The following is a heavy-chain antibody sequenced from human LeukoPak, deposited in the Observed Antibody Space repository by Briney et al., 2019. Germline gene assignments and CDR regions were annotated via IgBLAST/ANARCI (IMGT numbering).Heavy chain of an antibody. J-gene: IGHJ6*03. CDR2: ISGSGGST. CDR3: AKGLRTGVGPYMGYHYYMDV. D-gene: IGHD3-16*01. Sequence: GGSLRLSCAASGFSGFTFSTYAMSWVRQAPGKGLEWVSGISGSGGSTYYADSVKGRFTISRDNSYNTVSLQMNSLRDEDTGVYYCAKGLRTGVGPYMGYHYYMDVWGKGATVTVSS. CDR1: GFSGFTFSTYA. V-gene: IGHV3-23*01.